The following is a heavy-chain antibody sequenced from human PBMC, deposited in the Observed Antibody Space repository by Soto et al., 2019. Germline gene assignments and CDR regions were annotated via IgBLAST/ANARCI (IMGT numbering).Heavy chain of an antibody. Sequence: QVQLVQSGAEVKKPGASVKVSCKASGYTFTSYGISWVRQAPGQGLEWMGWISAYNGNTNYAQKLQGRVTMTTDTSTRTAYMELRSLRSDDTAVYYCARSGYCSGGSCYGDYYYMDVWGKGTTVTVSS. V-gene: IGHV1-18*01. CDR1: GYTFTSYG. CDR3: ARSGYCSGGSCYGDYYYMDV. J-gene: IGHJ6*03. D-gene: IGHD2-15*01. CDR2: ISAYNGNT.